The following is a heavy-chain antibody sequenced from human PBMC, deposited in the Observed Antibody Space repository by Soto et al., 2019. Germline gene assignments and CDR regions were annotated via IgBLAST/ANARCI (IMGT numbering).Heavy chain of an antibody. CDR3: ARGEFVRTVPRPEEADDAFDI. CDR2: TYYRSKWYN. J-gene: IGHJ3*02. V-gene: IGHV6-1*01. D-gene: IGHD2-8*02. CDR1: GDSVSSNSAA. Sequence: PSQTLSLTCAISGDSVSSNSAAWNWIRQSPSRGLEWLGRTYYRSKWYNDYTVSVKSRITINPDTSKNQFSLQLNSVTPEDTAVYYCARGEFVRTVPRPEEADDAFDIWGQGTMVTVSS.